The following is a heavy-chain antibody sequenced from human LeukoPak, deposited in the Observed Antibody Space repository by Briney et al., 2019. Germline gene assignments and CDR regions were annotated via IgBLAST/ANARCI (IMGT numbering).Heavy chain of an antibody. CDR2: IKQDASEK. D-gene: IGHD4-17*01. V-gene: IGHV3-7*01. CDR3: ARESPRGYGDYTPSDY. J-gene: IGHJ4*02. CDR1: GFTFSSYW. Sequence: GGSLRLSCAASGFTFSSYWMSWVRQAPGKGLEWVANIKQDASEKYYVDSVKGRFTISRDNAKNSLYLQVNSLRAEDTAVYYCARESPRGYGDYTPSDYWGQGTLVTASS.